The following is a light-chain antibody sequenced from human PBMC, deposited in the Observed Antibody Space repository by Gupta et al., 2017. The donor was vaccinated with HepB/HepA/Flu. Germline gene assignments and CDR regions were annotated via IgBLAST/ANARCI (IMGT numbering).Light chain of an antibody. CDR2: DAS. J-gene: IGKJ4*01. CDR1: QSVTSY. Sequence: EIVLTQSPATLSLSPGERATLSCRASQSVTSYLAWYQQNPGQAPRLLIYDASNRATSIPARFSGSWSGTDFTLTSSSRAPEDFAVYYRQYRTNWPTFGGGTKVEIK. CDR3: QYRTNWPT. V-gene: IGKV3-11*01.